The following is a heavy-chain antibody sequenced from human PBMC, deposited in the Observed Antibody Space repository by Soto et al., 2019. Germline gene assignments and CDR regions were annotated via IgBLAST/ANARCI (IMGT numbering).Heavy chain of an antibody. CDR3: ARDLGSGWGDYFDY. D-gene: IGHD6-19*01. CDR1: GFTFSSYA. V-gene: IGHV3-30-3*01. Sequence: QVQLVESGGGVVQPGRSLRLSCAASGFTFSSYAMHWVRQAPGKGLEWVAVISYDGSNKYYADSVKGRFTISRDNSKNTLYLQMNSLRAEDTAVYYCARDLGSGWGDYFDYWGQGTLVTVSS. CDR2: ISYDGSNK. J-gene: IGHJ4*02.